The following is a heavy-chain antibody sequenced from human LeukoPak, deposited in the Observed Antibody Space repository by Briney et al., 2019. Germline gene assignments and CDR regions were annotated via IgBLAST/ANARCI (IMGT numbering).Heavy chain of an antibody. CDR1: GFTFSSYE. V-gene: IGHV3-48*03. CDR3: TKGMATISY. D-gene: IGHD5-24*01. J-gene: IGHJ4*02. CDR2: ISSSGSTI. Sequence: GGSLRLSCAASGFTFSSYEMNWVRQAPGKGLEWVSYISSSGSTIYYADSVKGRFTISRDNAKNSLYLQMNSLRAEDTAVYYCTKGMATISYWGQGTLVTVSS.